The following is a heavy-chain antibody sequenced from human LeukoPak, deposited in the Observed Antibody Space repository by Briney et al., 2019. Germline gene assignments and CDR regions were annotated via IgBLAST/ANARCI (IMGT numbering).Heavy chain of an antibody. CDR1: GYTFTGYY. J-gene: IGHJ3*02. Sequence: GASVKVSCKASGYTFTGYYMHWVRQAPGQGLEWMGWINPNSGGTNYAQKFQGRVTMTRDTSISTAYMELSRLRSDDTAVYYCAREKGGLGIIRFLGKRGTFDIWGQGTMVTVSS. V-gene: IGHV1-2*02. D-gene: IGHD3-3*01. CDR3: AREKGGLGIIRFLGKRGTFDI. CDR2: INPNSGGT.